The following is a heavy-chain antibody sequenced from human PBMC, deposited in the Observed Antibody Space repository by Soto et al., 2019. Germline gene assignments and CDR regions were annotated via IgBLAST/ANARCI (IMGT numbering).Heavy chain of an antibody. V-gene: IGHV3-30*18. J-gene: IGHJ6*02. CDR1: GFTFSSYG. CDR3: AKDSYYYGSGSYYYYYYYGMDV. D-gene: IGHD3-10*01. CDR2: ISYDGSNK. Sequence: QVQLVESGGGVVQPGRSLRLSCAASGFTFSSYGMHWVRQAPGKGLEWVAVISYDGSNKYYADSVKGRFTISRDNSKNTLYLQMNSLRAGDTAVYYCAKDSYYYGSGSYYYYYYYGMDVWGRGTTVTVSS.